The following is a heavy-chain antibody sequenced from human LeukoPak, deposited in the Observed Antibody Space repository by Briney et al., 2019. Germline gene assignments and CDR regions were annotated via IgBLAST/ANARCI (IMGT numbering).Heavy chain of an antibody. Sequence: GGSLRLSCAASGFTFSSYSMNWVRQAPGKGLEWVSSISSSSSYIYYADSVKGRFTISRDNAKNSLYLQMNSLRAEDTAVYYCARVPPRRAAGFDYWGQGTLVTVSS. V-gene: IGHV3-21*01. CDR3: ARVPPRRAAGFDY. J-gene: IGHJ4*02. CDR1: GFTFSSYS. CDR2: ISSSSSYI. D-gene: IGHD6-13*01.